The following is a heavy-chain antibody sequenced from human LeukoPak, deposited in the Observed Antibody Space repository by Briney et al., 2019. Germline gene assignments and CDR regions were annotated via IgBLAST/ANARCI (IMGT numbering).Heavy chain of an antibody. CDR2: IYYSGST. V-gene: IGHV4-59*01. D-gene: IGHD4-17*01. J-gene: IGHJ4*02. CDR1: GGSMSYYS. CDR3: ARTQKDYGDCFDY. Sequence: PSETLSLTCTVSGGSMSYYSWSWIRQPPGKRLEWIGCIYYSGSTNYNPSLKSRVTISVDTFKHQFSLKLTYVTAADTAVYYCARTQKDYGDCFDYWGQGSLVTVSS.